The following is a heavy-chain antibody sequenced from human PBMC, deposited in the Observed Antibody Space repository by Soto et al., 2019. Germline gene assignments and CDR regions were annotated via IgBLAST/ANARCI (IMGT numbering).Heavy chain of an antibody. CDR1: GGTSSSYT. CDR2: IIPILGIA. V-gene: IGHV1-69*02. D-gene: IGHD2-2*02. J-gene: IGHJ4*02. CDR3: AVGYCSSTSCYKSPADDY. Sequence: SVKVSCKASGGTSSSYTSSWVRQAPGQGLEWMGRIIPILGIANYAQKFQGRVTITADKSTSTAYMELSSLRSEDTAVYYCAVGYCSSTSCYKSPADDYWGQGTLVTVSS.